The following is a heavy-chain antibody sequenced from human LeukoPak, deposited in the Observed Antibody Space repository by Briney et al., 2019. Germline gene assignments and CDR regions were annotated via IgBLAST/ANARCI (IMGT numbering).Heavy chain of an antibody. CDR1: GFTFSSYW. Sequence: GGSLRLSCAASGFTFSSYWMSWVRQAPGKGLEWVANIKQDGSEKYYVDSVKGRFTISRDNAKNSLYLQMNSLRAEDTAVYYCARAPYYDFWSGYYPYWGRGTLVTVSS. J-gene: IGHJ4*02. V-gene: IGHV3-7*01. CDR3: ARAPYYDFWSGYYPY. CDR2: IKQDGSEK. D-gene: IGHD3-3*01.